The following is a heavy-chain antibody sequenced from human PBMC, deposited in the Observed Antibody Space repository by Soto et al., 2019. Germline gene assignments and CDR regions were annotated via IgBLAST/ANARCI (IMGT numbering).Heavy chain of an antibody. D-gene: IGHD4-4*01. Sequence: QLLESGSGLVKPSQTLSLTCAVSGGSISSGGYSWSWIRQPPGKGLEWIGYIYHSGSTYYNPSLKSRVTISVDRSKNQFSLKLSSVTAADTAVYYCARDHTVTNAFDIWGQGTMVTVSS. CDR1: GGSISSGGYS. CDR2: IYHSGST. CDR3: ARDHTVTNAFDI. V-gene: IGHV4-30-2*01. J-gene: IGHJ3*02.